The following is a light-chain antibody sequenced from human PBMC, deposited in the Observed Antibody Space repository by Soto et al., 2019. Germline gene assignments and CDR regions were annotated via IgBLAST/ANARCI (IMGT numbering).Light chain of an antibody. CDR2: GAS. V-gene: IGKV3-20*01. CDR3: QHYDSSSYT. J-gene: IGKJ2*01. Sequence: IVLTQSPGTLSFSSGETATLSCRASQTITPTYLTWYQQKPGQAPRLLIFGASSRATGIPDRFSGSGSGTDFTLTISRLEPEDFAVYYCQHYDSSSYTFGQGTKLDIK. CDR1: QTITPTY.